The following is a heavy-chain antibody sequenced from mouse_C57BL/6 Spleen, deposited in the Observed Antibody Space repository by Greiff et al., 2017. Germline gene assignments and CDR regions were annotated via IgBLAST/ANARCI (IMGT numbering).Heavy chain of an antibody. CDR3: ANYYGSSYGGNAMDY. Sequence: VQLQQPGAELVKPGASVKMSCKASGYTFTSYWITWVKQRPGQGLEWIGNIYPGSGSTNYNEKFKSKATLTVDTSSSTAYMQLSSLTSEDSAAYYCANYYGSSYGGNAMDYWGQGTSVTVSS. J-gene: IGHJ4*01. CDR1: GYTFTSYW. CDR2: IYPGSGST. D-gene: IGHD1-1*01. V-gene: IGHV1-55*01.